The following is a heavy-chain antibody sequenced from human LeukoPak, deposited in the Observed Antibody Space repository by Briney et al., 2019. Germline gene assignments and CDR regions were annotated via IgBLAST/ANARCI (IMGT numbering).Heavy chain of an antibody. J-gene: IGHJ5*02. D-gene: IGHD2-15*01. V-gene: IGHV4-61*02. CDR3: AGTRRYCSGGSCYNWSDP. CDR2: IYISGNT. Sequence: PSQTLSLTCTDSGDSISSDTYYWTWIRQPAGKGLEWIGRIYISGNTNYNPSLKSRVTISVDTSKNQFSLNLNSVTAADTAVYYCAGTRRYCSGGSCYNWSDPWGQGTLVTVSS. CDR1: GDSISSDTYY.